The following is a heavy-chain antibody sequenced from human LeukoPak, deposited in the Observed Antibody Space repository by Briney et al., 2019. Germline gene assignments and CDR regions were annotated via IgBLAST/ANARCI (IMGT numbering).Heavy chain of an antibody. CDR1: GFTFSSYS. D-gene: IGHD3-10*01. Sequence: PGGSLRLSCAASGFTFSSYSMNWVRQAPGKRLEWVSSISSSSSYIYYADSVKGRFTISRDNAKNSLYLQMNSLRAENTAVYYCARDCWDYGSGSSCGIDYWGQGNLVTVSS. V-gene: IGHV3-21*01. J-gene: IGHJ4*02. CDR3: ARDCWDYGSGSSCGIDY. CDR2: ISSSSSYI.